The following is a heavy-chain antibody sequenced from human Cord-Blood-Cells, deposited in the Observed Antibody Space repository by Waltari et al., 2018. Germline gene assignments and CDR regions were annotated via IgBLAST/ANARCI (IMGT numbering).Heavy chain of an antibody. Sequence: QVQLQESGPGLVKPSETLSLTCTVSGGSLRSHYWSWIRQPPGKGLEWIGYIYYSGSTNYNPSLKSRVTISVDTSKNQFSLKLSSVTAADTAVYYCARSVEMATIFDYWGQGTLVTVSS. V-gene: IGHV4-59*11. CDR1: GGSLRSHY. D-gene: IGHD5-12*01. CDR2: IYYSGST. J-gene: IGHJ4*02. CDR3: ARSVEMATIFDY.